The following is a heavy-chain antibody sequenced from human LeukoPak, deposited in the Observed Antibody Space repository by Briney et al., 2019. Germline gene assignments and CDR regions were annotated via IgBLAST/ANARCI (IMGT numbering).Heavy chain of an antibody. CDR1: ELTFSNYA. D-gene: IGHD1-14*01. CDR2: ISGGAIST. Sequence: GGSLRLSCAASELTFSNYAMNWVRQAPGKGLEWVSGISGGAISTYYADSVKGRFTISRDNSKNTLYLQMDSRSVGPTALYYCAKGTGINHYHWIDPWGQGTLVTVSS. CDR3: AKGTGINHYHWIDP. J-gene: IGHJ5*02. V-gene: IGHV3-23*01.